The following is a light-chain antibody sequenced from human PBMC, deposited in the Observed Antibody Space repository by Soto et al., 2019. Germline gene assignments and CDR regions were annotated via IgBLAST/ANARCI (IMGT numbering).Light chain of an antibody. J-gene: IGLJ1*01. CDR1: SSDVGGYNY. Sequence: QSALTQPASVSGSPGQSITISCTGTSSDVGGYNYVSWYQQHPGKAPKLMISDVSNRPSGVSNRFSGFKSGNTASLTISGLQAEDEGDYFCTSYTSSNSFYVFGTGTKVTVL. CDR2: DVS. V-gene: IGLV2-14*01. CDR3: TSYTSSNSFYV.